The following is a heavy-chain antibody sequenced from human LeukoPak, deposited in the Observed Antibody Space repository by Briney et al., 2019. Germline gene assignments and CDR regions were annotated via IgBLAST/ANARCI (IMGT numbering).Heavy chain of an antibody. CDR3: ARAEGYCSGGSCYYWFDP. Sequence: SETLSLTCTVSGGSISSTSYYWGWIRQPPGKGLEWIGTIYYSGSTYYNPSLKSRVTISVDTSKNQFSLKLSSVTAADTAVYYCARAEGYCSGGSCYYWFDPWGQGTLVTVSS. V-gene: IGHV4-39*01. J-gene: IGHJ5*02. CDR2: IYYSGST. CDR1: GGSISSTSYY. D-gene: IGHD2-15*01.